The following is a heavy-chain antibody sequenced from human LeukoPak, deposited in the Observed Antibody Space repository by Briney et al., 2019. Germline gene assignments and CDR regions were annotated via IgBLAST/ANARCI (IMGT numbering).Heavy chain of an antibody. J-gene: IGHJ5*02. D-gene: IGHD6-19*01. Sequence: SETLSLTCAGYGGSFSGYYWSWIRQPPGKGLEWIGEINHSGSTNYNPSLKSRVTISVDTSKNQFSLKLSSVTAADTAVYYCERRIAVAGRLKGLGCFDPWGQGTLVTVSS. CDR3: ERRIAVAGRLKGLGCFDP. CDR1: GGSFSGYY. CDR2: INHSGST. V-gene: IGHV4-34*01.